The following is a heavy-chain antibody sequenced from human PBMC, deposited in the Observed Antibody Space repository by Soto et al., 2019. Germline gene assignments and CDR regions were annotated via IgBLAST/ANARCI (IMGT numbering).Heavy chain of an antibody. CDR2: ISTAGHNT. J-gene: IGHJ4*02. CDR3: AKGGSFGGILES. V-gene: IGHV3-23*01. Sequence: EVQLLDSGGGLVQPGGSLRLSCAASGFTFIDYAMSWVRQAPGKGLEWVSTISTAGHNTFSADSVKGRFTISRDNSKNTLYLQMNSLRAADTAFYFCAKGGSFGGILESWGRGTLVTVSS. CDR1: GFTFIDYA. D-gene: IGHD3-10*01.